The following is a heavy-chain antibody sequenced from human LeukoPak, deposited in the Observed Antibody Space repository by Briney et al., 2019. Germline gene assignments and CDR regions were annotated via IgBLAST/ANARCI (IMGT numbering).Heavy chain of an antibody. Sequence: GGSVRLSCAVSGFTFSDYSMNWVRQAPGKGLEWVSSISTISTYIYYADSVKGRFTISRDNAKNSLYLQMDSLSAEDTAVYYCARQSTAAYSMNFNYWGQGTLVTVSS. V-gene: IGHV3-21*06. CDR2: ISTISTYI. CDR3: ARQSTAAYSMNFNY. J-gene: IGHJ4*02. D-gene: IGHD6-6*01. CDR1: GFTFSDYS.